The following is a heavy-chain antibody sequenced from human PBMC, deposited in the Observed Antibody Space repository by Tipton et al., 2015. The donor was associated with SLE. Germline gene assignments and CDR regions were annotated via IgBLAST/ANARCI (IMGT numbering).Heavy chain of an antibody. V-gene: IGHV4-61*02. CDR2: IYTSGST. D-gene: IGHD6-13*01. CDR3: ARVVRLLGAAGHFDT. CDR1: GGPISRGPYY. Sequence: TLSLTCTVSGGPISRGPYYWNWIRQPAGKGLEWIGRIYTSGSTYYNPSLKSRVAISVDTSKNQFSLNLTSVTAADTAVYYYARVVRLLGAAGHFDTWGQGALVTVSS. J-gene: IGHJ4*02.